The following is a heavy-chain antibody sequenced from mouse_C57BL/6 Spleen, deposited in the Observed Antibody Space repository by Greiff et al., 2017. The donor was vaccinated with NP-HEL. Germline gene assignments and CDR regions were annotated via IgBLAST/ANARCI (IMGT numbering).Heavy chain of an antibody. V-gene: IGHV1-78*01. Sequence: VQLQQSDAELVKPGASVKISCKVSGYTFTDHTIHWMKQRPEQGLEWIGYIYPRDGSTKYNEKFKGKATLTADKSSSTAYMQLNSLTSEDSAVYFCARWDYYGSSSWYFDVWGTGTTVTVSS. CDR1: GYTFTDHT. D-gene: IGHD1-1*01. J-gene: IGHJ1*03. CDR3: ARWDYYGSSSWYFDV. CDR2: IYPRDGST.